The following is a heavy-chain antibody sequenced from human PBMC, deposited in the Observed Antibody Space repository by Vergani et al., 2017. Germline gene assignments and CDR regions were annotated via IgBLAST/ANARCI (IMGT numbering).Heavy chain of an antibody. CDR2: IRPYTGHT. J-gene: IGHJ3*01. D-gene: IGHD2-15*01. CDR3: AMVAPSNSEVTPTAFDV. Sequence: QVQWVQSGAELKKPGASVSVSCKGSSHTFQTYGISWVRQAPGKGLEWMAWIRPYTGHTIYAQKFQDRVTMTADPSTNTAYIELRSLRSDDTAVYFFAMVAPSNSEVTPTAFDVWGQGTMVTVSS. V-gene: IGHV1-18*01. CDR1: SHTFQTYG.